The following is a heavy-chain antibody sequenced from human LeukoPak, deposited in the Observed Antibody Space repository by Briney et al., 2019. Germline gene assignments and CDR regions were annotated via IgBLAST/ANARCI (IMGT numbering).Heavy chain of an antibody. J-gene: IGHJ4*02. CDR2: ISWNSGSI. CDR3: AKSNTYYDFWSGYGD. Sequence: PGGSLRLSCAASGLTFDDYAMHWVRQAPGKGLEWVSGISWNSGSIGYADSVKGRFTISGDNAKNSLYLQMNSLRAEDTAVYYCAKSNTYYDFWSGYGDWGQGTLVTVSS. D-gene: IGHD3-3*01. CDR1: GLTFDDYA. V-gene: IGHV3-9*01.